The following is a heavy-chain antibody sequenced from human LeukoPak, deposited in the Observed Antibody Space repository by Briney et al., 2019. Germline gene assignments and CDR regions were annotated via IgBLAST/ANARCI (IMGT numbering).Heavy chain of an antibody. CDR1: GGSINSHY. D-gene: IGHD6-13*01. CDR3: ARVPNSSWYYFDY. J-gene: IGHJ4*02. V-gene: IGHV4-4*07. Sequence: SETLSLTCSVSGGSINSHYWSWIRQPAGKGLEWIGRIYASGSTNYNPSLKSRVTMSVDTSKNQFSLKLSSVTAADTAVYYCARVPNSSWYYFDYWGQGTLVTVSS. CDR2: IYASGST.